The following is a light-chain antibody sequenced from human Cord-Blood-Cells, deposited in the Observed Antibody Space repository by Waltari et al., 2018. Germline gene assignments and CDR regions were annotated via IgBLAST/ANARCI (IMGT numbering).Light chain of an antibody. V-gene: IGKV4-1*01. CDR3: QQYYSTPWT. J-gene: IGKJ1*01. Sequence: DIVMTQSPDSLAVSLGERATIDCKFSQSVLYSSNNKNYLAWYQQKQGQPPKLLICWASTRESGVPDRCSGGGSWTDFTLTISSLQAEDGAVYYCQQYYSTPWTFGQGTKVEIK. CDR2: WAS. CDR1: QSVLYSSNNKNY.